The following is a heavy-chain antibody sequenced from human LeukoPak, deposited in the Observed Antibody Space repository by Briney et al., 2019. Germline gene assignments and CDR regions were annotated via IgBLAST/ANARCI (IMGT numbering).Heavy chain of an antibody. CDR1: GGSVSNSLYY. CDR3: ARGRYSSGWYY. V-gene: IGHV4-61*01. D-gene: IGHD6-19*01. CDR2: IYYNGDT. J-gene: IGHJ4*02. Sequence: SETLSLTCTVSGGSVSNSLYYWSWIRQPPGKGLEWIGYIYYNGDTNYNPSLKSRVIISIDTSSNQFSLKLSSVTAADTAVYYCARGRYSSGWYYWGQGTLVTVSS.